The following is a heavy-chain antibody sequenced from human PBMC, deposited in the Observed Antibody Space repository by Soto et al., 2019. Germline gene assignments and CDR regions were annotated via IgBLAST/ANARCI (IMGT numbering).Heavy chain of an antibody. CDR3: TKRPICTGDSWFFDD. D-gene: IGHD2-8*02. V-gene: IGHV3-23*05. CDR1: GFTFRTFA. J-gene: IGHJ4*02. CDR2: IDDSNSA. Sequence: EVHLLESGGGSAQPGGSLRLSCAGSGFTFRTFAMYWIRQAPGKGLEWVSAIDDSNSAYYADSVKGRFVISRDNSRNTVYLQMDGLRAEDTAIYYCTKRPICTGDSWFFDDWGQGILVTVSS.